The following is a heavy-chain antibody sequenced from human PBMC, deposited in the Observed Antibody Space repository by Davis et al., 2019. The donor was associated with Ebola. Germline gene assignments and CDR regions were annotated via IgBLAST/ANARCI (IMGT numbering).Heavy chain of an antibody. V-gene: IGHV4-59*08. Sequence: PSETLSLTCTVSGGSISSYYWSWIRQPPGKGLEWIGYIYYSGSTNYNPPLKSRVTISVDTSKNQFSLKLSSVTAADTAVYYCARARGYSNNWFDPWGQGTLVTVSS. CDR1: GGSISSYY. CDR3: ARARGYSNNWFDP. CDR2: IYYSGST. D-gene: IGHD5-18*01. J-gene: IGHJ5*02.